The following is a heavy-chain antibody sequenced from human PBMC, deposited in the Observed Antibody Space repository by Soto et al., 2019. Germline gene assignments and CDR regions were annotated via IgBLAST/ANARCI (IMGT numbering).Heavy chain of an antibody. CDR3: ARGGTYCFSSACSAPYDY. V-gene: IGHV3-74*01. Sequence: GGSLRLSCATSGFKFSSYWMHWVRQTPGKGLVWVSRIDNDGSSTVYADSVKGRFTISRDNAKNTLYLQMNSLRAEDTAVYYCARGGTYCFSSACSAPYDYWGQGALVTVPQ. J-gene: IGHJ4*02. CDR2: IDNDGSST. D-gene: IGHD2-2*01. CDR1: GFKFSSYW.